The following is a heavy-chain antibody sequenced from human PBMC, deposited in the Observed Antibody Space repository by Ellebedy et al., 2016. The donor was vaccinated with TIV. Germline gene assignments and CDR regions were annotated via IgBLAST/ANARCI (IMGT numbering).Heavy chain of an antibody. D-gene: IGHD6-19*01. J-gene: IGHJ6*02. CDR3: ARVEVGRSGPSNGMDV. Sequence: GESLKISCAASGFTFTSYTMNWVRQAPGKGLLWVSRMNSDGSSTSYADSVKGRFTIPRDNAKNTLYLQMNSLRAEDTAVYYCARVEVGRSGPSNGMDVWGQGTTVTVSS. CDR2: MNSDGSST. V-gene: IGHV3-74*01. CDR1: GFTFTSYT.